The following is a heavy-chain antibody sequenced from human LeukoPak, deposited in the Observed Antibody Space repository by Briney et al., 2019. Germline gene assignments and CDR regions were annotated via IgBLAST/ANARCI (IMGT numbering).Heavy chain of an antibody. CDR1: GGSISSYY. CDR2: IYYSGST. Sequence: SETLSLTCTVSGGSISSYYWSWIRQPPGKGLEWIGYIYYSGSTNYNPSLKSRVTISVDTSKNQFSLKLSSVTAADTAVYYCAREGDWFDPWGQGTLVTVSS. J-gene: IGHJ5*02. V-gene: IGHV4-59*01. CDR3: AREGDWFDP.